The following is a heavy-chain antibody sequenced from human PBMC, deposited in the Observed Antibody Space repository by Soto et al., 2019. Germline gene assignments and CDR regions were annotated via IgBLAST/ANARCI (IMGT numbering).Heavy chain of an antibody. D-gene: IGHD3-10*01. CDR1: GCNFSTNC. Sequence: EESLPIFRRGSGCNFSTNCNGGERHLPGKGLEWMAMIYLADSQPKYSPSFQGQVTISADKSVSTAYLQWCTLKTSDTAMYYCGTHGAINMLRGDPRFDYWGPGPLVTGSS. CDR3: GTHGAINMLRGDPRFDY. J-gene: IGHJ4*01. V-gene: IGHV5-51*01. CDR2: IYLADSQP.